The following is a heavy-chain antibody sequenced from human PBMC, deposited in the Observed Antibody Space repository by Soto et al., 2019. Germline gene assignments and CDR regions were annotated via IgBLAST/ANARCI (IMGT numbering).Heavy chain of an antibody. CDR2: IYSAQKT. J-gene: IGHJ6*02. CDR1: GGSISSYS. D-gene: IGHD2-2*01. V-gene: IGHV4-39*01. CDR3: ARHPGYCSGSSCYGYYTMDV. Sequence: PSETLSLTCTVSGGSISSYSWGWIRQSPGKGLEWIGTIYSAQKTFYHPSLLSRVTISVDTPKNQFSLELSSVTAADTAVYSCARHPGYCSGSSCYGYYTMDVWGQGTTVTVS.